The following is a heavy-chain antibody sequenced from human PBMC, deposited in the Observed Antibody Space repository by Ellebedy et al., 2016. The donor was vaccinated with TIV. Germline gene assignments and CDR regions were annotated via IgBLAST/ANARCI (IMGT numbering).Heavy chain of an antibody. D-gene: IGHD6-13*01. CDR1: GKNFCSTW. CDR3: ARDGIAPFDY. Sequence: GESLKISCTGSGKNFCSTWIGWVRQVPGKGLEWVWLIYPGDSDTRYSPSFQGQVTISADKSISTAYLQWSSLKASDTAVYYCARDGIAPFDYWGQGTLVTVSS. CDR2: IYPGDSDT. J-gene: IGHJ4*02. V-gene: IGHV5-51*01.